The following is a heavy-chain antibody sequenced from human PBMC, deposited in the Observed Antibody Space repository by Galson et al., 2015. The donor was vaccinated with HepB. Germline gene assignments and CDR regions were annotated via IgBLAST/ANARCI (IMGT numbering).Heavy chain of an antibody. J-gene: IGHJ4*02. Sequence: SLRLSCAASGFTFSSYGMHWVRQAPAKGLEWVAVISYDGSNKYYADSVKGRFTISRDNSKNTLYLQMNSLRAEDTAVYYCARGDGRFRRLIVVVIDYWGQGTLVTVSS. CDR2: ISYDGSNK. CDR1: GFTFSSYG. CDR3: ARGDGRFRRLIVVVIDY. D-gene: IGHD2-21*01. V-gene: IGHV3-30*03.